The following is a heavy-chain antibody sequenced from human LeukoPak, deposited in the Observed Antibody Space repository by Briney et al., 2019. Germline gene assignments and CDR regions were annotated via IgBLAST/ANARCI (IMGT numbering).Heavy chain of an antibody. J-gene: IGHJ3*01. V-gene: IGHV3-7*03. CDR3: ATFRFLGT. Sequence: GGSLRLSCAASGFTFSNYWMTWVRQGPGKGLEWVANIKPGGNEKYYVDSVKGRFTISRDNVKNSLYLQMNSLRAEDTAIYYCATFRFLGTWGQGTMVTVSP. CDR1: GFTFSNYW. D-gene: IGHD3-3*01. CDR2: IKPGGNEK.